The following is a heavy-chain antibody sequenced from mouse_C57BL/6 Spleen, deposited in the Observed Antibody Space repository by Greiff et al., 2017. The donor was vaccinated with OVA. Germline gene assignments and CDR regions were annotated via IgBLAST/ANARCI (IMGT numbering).Heavy chain of an antibody. CDR3: AKNDGYYEGYFDY. CDR1: GFSLTSYG. CDR2: IWRGGST. D-gene: IGHD2-3*01. Sequence: VQLQQSGPGLVQPSQSLSITCTVSGFSLTSYGVHWVRQSPGKGLEWLGVIWRGGSTDYNAAFMSRLSITKDNSKSQVFFKMNSLQADDTAIYYCAKNDGYYEGYFDYWGQGTTLTVSS. V-gene: IGHV2-5*01. J-gene: IGHJ2*01.